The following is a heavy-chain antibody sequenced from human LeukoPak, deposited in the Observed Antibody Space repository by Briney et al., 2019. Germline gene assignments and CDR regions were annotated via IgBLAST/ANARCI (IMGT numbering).Heavy chain of an antibody. Sequence: PGGSLRLSCAASGFTFSSYGMHWVRQAPGKGLEWVAVIWYDGSNKYYADSVKGRFTISRDNSKNTLSLQMNSLRAEDTAVYYCARDGVAAAGLVQIGRECWFDPWGQGTLVTVSS. D-gene: IGHD6-13*01. CDR2: IWYDGSNK. CDR3: ARDGVAAAGLVQIGRECWFDP. J-gene: IGHJ5*02. V-gene: IGHV3-33*01. CDR1: GFTFSSYG.